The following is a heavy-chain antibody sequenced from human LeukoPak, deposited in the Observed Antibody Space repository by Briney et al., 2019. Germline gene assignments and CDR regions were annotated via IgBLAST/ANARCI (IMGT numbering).Heavy chain of an antibody. CDR2: ISSSGSTI. V-gene: IGHV3-11*01. J-gene: IGHJ4*02. Sequence: GGSLRLSCAASGFTFSDYYMSWIRQAPGKGLEGVSYISSSGSTIYYADSVKGRFTISRDNAKNSLYLQMNSLRAEDTAVYYCARADGDPLTGYFYSYWGQGTLVTVSS. D-gene: IGHD3-9*01. CDR1: GFTFSDYY. CDR3: ARADGDPLTGYFYSY.